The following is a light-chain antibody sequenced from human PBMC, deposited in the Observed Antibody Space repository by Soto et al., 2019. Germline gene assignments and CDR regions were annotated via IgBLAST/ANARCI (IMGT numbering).Light chain of an antibody. J-gene: IGLJ2*01. Sequence: QSVLTQPPSASGSPGQSVTISCTGTSSDVGGYNYVSWYQQYPGKAPKLMIYEVSERPSGVPDRFSGSKSGNTASLTVSGLQAEDEAEYYCSSYAGTNNLVFGGGT. V-gene: IGLV2-8*01. CDR2: EVS. CDR3: SSYAGTNNLV. CDR1: SSDVGGYNY.